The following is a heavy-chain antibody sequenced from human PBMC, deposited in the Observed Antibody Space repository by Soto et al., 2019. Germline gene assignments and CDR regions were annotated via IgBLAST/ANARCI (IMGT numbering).Heavy chain of an antibody. CDR2: FRGNGTGA. Sequence: GGSLRLACAASGFTFSSYSMNWVRQAPGKGLEWVSAFRGNGTGAHYADSVKGRFTVSRDNSRNTLYLQMNSLRAEDTAVYYCAMLAVAGHIPEHFIDYWGQATLVTVSS. J-gene: IGHJ4*02. V-gene: IGHV3-23*01. D-gene: IGHD6-19*01. CDR1: GFTFSSYS. CDR3: AMLAVAGHIPEHFIDY.